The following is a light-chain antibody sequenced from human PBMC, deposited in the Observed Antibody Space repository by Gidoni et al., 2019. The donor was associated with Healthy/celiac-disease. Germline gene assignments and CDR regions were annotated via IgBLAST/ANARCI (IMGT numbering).Light chain of an antibody. CDR1: QSISSY. V-gene: IGKV1-39*01. CDR3: QQSYSTPLT. Sequence: DIQMTQSPSSLSASVGDRVTITCRASQSISSYLNWYQQKPGKAPNLLIYAASSLQSGVPSRFRGSGSGTDFTLTISSLQPEDFATYYCQQSYSTPLTFXGXTKVEIK. J-gene: IGKJ4*01. CDR2: AAS.